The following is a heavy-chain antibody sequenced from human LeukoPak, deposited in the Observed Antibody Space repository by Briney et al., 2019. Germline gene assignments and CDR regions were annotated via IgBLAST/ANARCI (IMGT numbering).Heavy chain of an antibody. J-gene: IGHJ4*02. D-gene: IGHD6-19*01. V-gene: IGHV1-8*01. Sequence: ASVKVSCKTSGYSSTSHNINWVRQATGQGLEWMGWVSPSSGNTAYAQRFQGRVTLTRDTSISTAYMEVTSLTSEDTAVYYCARGHPGYASGWPDYWGQGTLVTVSS. CDR1: GYSSTSHN. CDR3: ARGHPGYASGWPDY. CDR2: VSPSSGNT.